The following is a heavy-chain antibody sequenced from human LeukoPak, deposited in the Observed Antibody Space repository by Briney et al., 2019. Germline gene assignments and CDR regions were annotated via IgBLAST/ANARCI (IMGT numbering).Heavy chain of an antibody. D-gene: IGHD6-13*01. CDR1: GDSISSSSW. V-gene: IGHV4-4*02. J-gene: IGHJ4*02. CDR3: ASAEPRGIIWYPY. Sequence: SETLSLTCAVSGDSISSSSWWSWVRQPPGKGLEWIGEIYHTGSNNYNPSLKSRVTMSVDKSKNQFSLKLNSVTAADTAVYYCASAEPRGIIWYPYWGQGTLVTVSS. CDR2: IYHTGSN.